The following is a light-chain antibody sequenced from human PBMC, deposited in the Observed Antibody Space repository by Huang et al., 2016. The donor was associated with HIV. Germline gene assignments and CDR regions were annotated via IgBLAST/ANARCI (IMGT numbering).Light chain of an antibody. J-gene: IGKJ1*01. Sequence: DVVMTQSPLSLPVTLGQPASIFCRSSQSLVSSDGGTYLNWFQQRPGQSPRRLIYQVANRDSGVPQRVSGSGSGTLFTLRINTVEAEDVAIYYCMQGTHWPGTFGPGTKLDI. V-gene: IGKV2-30*01. CDR3: MQGTHWPGT. CDR1: QSLVSSDGGTY. CDR2: QVA.